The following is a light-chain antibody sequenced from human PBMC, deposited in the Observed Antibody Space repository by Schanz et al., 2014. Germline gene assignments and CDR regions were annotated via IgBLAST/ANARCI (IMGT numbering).Light chain of an antibody. V-gene: IGLV1-40*01. CDR1: SSNIGAGYD. CDR2: GNS. J-gene: IGLJ2*01. Sequence: QSVLTQPPSVSGAPGHRVTISCTGSSSNIGAGYDVHWYQQLPGTAPKVLIYGNSNRPSGVPDRFSGSKSGTSASLAITGLQAEDEADYYCQSYDSSLSGSEVFGGGTKVTVL. CDR3: QSYDSSLSGSEV.